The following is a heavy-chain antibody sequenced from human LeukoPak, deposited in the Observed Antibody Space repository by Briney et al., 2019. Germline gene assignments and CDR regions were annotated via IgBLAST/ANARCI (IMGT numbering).Heavy chain of an antibody. D-gene: IGHD3-22*01. CDR2: ISAYNGNT. V-gene: IGHV1-18*01. CDR1: GYTFTSYG. Sequence: ASVKVSCKASGYTFTSYGISWVRQAPGQGLEWMGWISAYNGNTNYAQKLQGRVTMSTDTSTSTAYMELRSLRSDDTAVYYCARDYDYYDSSGYPPYNWFDPWGQGTLVTVSS. CDR3: ARDYDYYDSSGYPPYNWFDP. J-gene: IGHJ5*02.